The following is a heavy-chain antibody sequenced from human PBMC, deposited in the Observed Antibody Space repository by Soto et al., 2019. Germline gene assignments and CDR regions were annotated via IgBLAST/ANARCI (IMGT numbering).Heavy chain of an antibody. CDR2: ISSGSSDT. Sequence: PGGSLSLSCEASGFTFSRVSMNWGRQVPGKGLEWVASISSGSSDTWYADSVKGRFIISRDNAQNSLFLQMNTLRPEDTAMYYCARVAYWGPGTQVTVSS. J-gene: IGHJ4*02. CDR1: GFTFSRVS. V-gene: IGHV3-21*01. CDR3: ARVAY.